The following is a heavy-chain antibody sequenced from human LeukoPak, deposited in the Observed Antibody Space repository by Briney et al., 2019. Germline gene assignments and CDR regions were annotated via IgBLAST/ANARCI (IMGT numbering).Heavy chain of an antibody. CDR2: IGSDGKT. J-gene: IGHJ4*02. CDR1: GFPFGSYA. Sequence: PGGSLRLSCEASGFPFGSYAMTWVRQAPGKGLEWVSSIGSDGKTHYSESVKGRFVISRDNFGGMVFLQMNSLRAEDTALYYCAKDLHEYFFDYWGQGTLVTVSS. CDR3: AKDLHEYFFDY. V-gene: IGHV3-23*01.